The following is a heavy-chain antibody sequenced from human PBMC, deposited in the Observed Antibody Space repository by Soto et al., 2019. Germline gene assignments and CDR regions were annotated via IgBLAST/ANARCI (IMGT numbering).Heavy chain of an antibody. D-gene: IGHD4-17*01. CDR3: AKDRKVYGATGWFDP. Sequence: PGGSLRLSCAASGFIFSTSGMHWVRQSPGRGLEWVAVISYHGSIKYYADSVKGRFTISRDNSKNTLYLEMNSLRTDDTAVYYCAKDRKVYGATGWFDPWGQGTLVTVSS. J-gene: IGHJ5*02. V-gene: IGHV3-30*18. CDR2: ISYHGSIK. CDR1: GFIFSTSG.